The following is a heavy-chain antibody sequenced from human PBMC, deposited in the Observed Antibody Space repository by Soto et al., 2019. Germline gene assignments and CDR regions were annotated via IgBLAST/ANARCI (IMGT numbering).Heavy chain of an antibody. CDR2: ISYDGSNK. CDR1: GFTFSSYG. D-gene: IGHD3-9*01. V-gene: IGHV3-30*18. J-gene: IGHJ4*02. Sequence: QVQLVESGGGVVQPGRSLRLSCAASGFTFSSYGMHWVRQAPGKGLEWVAVISYDGSNKYYADSVKGRFTISRDNSKNTLYVQMNSLRAEDTAVYYCAKDRVVYDILTDGPFDYWGQGTLVTVSS. CDR3: AKDRVVYDILTDGPFDY.